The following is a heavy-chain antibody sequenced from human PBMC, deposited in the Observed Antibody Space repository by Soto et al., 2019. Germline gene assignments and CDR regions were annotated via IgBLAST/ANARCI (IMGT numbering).Heavy chain of an antibody. CDR1: GFTFSSYW. CDR3: VRDAHRGGAFDY. D-gene: IGHD3-10*01. J-gene: IGHJ4*02. V-gene: IGHV3-7*04. CDR2: IKPDGSEK. Sequence: EVQLVESGGGLVQPGGSLRLSCAASGFTFSSYWMVWVRQAPGKGLEWVANIKPDGSEKYYVDSVKGRFTISRDNARKSLYLQMNSLRAEDTAVYYCVRDAHRGGAFDYWGQGTLVTVSS.